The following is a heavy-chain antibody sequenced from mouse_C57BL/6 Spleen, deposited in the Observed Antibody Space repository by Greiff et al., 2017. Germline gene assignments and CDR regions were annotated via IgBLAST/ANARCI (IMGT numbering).Heavy chain of an antibody. D-gene: IGHD1-1*01. Sequence: QVQLKQSGAELVKPGASVKLSCKASGYTFTEYTIHWVKQRSGQGLEWIGWFYPGSGSIKYNEKFKDKATLTADKSSSTVYMELSRLTSEDSAVYFCARHEAYYYGSSVYAMDYWGQGTSVTVSS. J-gene: IGHJ4*01. V-gene: IGHV1-62-2*01. CDR2: FYPGSGSI. CDR1: GYTFTEYT. CDR3: ARHEAYYYGSSVYAMDY.